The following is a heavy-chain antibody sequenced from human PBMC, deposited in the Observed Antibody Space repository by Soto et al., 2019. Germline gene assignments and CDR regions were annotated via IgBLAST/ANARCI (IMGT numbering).Heavy chain of an antibody. Sequence: QVQLQESGPGLVKPSQTLSLTCTVSGGSISSGGYYWSWIRQHPGKGLEWIGYIYYSGSTYYNPSLKSRVTISVDTSKNQFSLKLSSVTAADTAVYYCARGRSASYYDSSGYWFFDPWGQGTLVTVSS. CDR1: GGSISSGGYY. CDR2: IYYSGST. V-gene: IGHV4-31*03. J-gene: IGHJ5*02. D-gene: IGHD3-22*01. CDR3: ARGRSASYYDSSGYWFFDP.